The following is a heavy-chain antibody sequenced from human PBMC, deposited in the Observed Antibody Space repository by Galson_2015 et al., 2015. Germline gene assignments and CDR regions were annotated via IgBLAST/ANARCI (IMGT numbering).Heavy chain of an antibody. Sequence: SLRLSCAASGFTFSSYAMHWVRQAPGKGLEWVAVISYDGSNKYYADSVKGRFTISRDNSKNTLYLQMNSLRAEDTAVYYCARDKSVDTAMVHRIDAFDIWGQGTMVTVSS. CDR3: ARDKSVDTAMVHRIDAFDI. CDR2: ISYDGSNK. D-gene: IGHD5-18*01. CDR1: GFTFSSYA. J-gene: IGHJ3*02. V-gene: IGHV3-30-3*01.